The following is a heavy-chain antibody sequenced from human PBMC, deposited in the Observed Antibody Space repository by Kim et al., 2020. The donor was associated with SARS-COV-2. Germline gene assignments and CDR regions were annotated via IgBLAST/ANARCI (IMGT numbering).Heavy chain of an antibody. Sequence: SETLSLTCTVSGGSISSGGYYWSWIRQHPGKGLEWIGYIYYSGSTYYNPSLKSRVTISVDTSKNQFSLKLSSVTAADTAVYYCARTAYGEMATINWGQGTLVTVSS. CDR3: ARTAYGEMATIN. J-gene: IGHJ4*02. V-gene: IGHV4-31*03. CDR2: IYYSGST. CDR1: GGSISSGGYY. D-gene: IGHD5-12*01.